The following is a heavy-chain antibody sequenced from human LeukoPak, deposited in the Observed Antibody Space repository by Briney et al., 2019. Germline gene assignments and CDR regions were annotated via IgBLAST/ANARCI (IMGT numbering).Heavy chain of an antibody. Sequence: ASVKVSCKAPGYTFTSYYMHWVRQAPGQGLEWMGIINPSGGSTSYAQKFQGRVTMTRDTSTSTVYMELSSLRSEDTAVYYCARGLGTRIVATILVFDYWGQGTLVTVSS. CDR2: INPSGGST. D-gene: IGHD5-12*01. CDR1: GYTFTSYY. J-gene: IGHJ4*02. CDR3: ARGLGTRIVATILVFDY. V-gene: IGHV1-46*01.